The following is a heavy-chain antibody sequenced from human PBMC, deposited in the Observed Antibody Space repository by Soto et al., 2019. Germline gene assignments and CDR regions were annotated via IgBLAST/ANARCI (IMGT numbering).Heavy chain of an antibody. CDR3: AGDEPQWGRRGYFDF. CDR1: GFTFNTYT. V-gene: IGHV3-30-3*01. D-gene: IGHD1-26*01. Sequence: ESGGGVVQPGRSLRLSCAASGFTFNTYTMHWVRQAPGRGLEWVAIVSHDESHTYYADSVRGRFSISRDNSNNTLDLQMDSLTAADTAVYYCAGDEPQWGRRGYFDFWGQGSLVTVSS. CDR2: VSHDESHT. J-gene: IGHJ4*02.